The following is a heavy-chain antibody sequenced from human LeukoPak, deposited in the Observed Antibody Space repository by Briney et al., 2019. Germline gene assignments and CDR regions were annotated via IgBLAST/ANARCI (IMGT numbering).Heavy chain of an antibody. V-gene: IGHV3-23*01. D-gene: IGHD3-10*01. CDR3: ARTIAQYYNTWLYYSYGLDV. J-gene: IGHJ6*02. CDR2: IMPVGEDS. Sequence: GGSRRLSGTPSGLTFAAYSISWGRQPPGKGRGWASSIMPVGEDSYYADSVKGRFTIYRDNSKSTLYLQMNSLRADDTAVYYCARTIAQYYNTWLYYSYGLDVWGQGTTVTVSS. CDR1: GLTFAAYS.